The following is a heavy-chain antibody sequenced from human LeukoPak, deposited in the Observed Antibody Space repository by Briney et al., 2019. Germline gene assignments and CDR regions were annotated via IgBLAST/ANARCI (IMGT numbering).Heavy chain of an antibody. D-gene: IGHD2-8*02. CDR3: AREYGTGGLDY. CDR2: INPSGGST. Sequence: ASVKVSCKASGNAFITGQMHWVRQAPGQGLEWMGIINPSGGSTSYAQKFQGRVTMTRDTSTGTVYMELSSLRSEDTALYYCAREYGTGGLDYWGQGTLVTVSS. CDR1: GNAFITGQ. J-gene: IGHJ4*02. V-gene: IGHV1-46*01.